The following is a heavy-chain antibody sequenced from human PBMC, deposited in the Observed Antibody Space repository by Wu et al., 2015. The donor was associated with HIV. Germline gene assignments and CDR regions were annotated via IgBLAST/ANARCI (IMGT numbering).Heavy chain of an antibody. D-gene: IGHD2-15*01. CDR1: GYIFTSYY. J-gene: IGHJ4*02. V-gene: IGHV1-46*03. CDR2: INPSGGST. Sequence: QVQLVQSGAEVKKPGASVKVSCKASGYIFTSYYMHWVRQAPGQGLEWMGIINPSGGSTRYAQKFQGRVTMTRDTSTSTVYMELSSLRSEDTAVYYCARCGGSCYSNYFDYVGPGNPGHRLL. CDR3: ARCGGSCYSNYFDY.